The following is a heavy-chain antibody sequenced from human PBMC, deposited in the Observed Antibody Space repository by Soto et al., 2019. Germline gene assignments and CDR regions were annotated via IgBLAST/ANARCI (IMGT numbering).Heavy chain of an antibody. Sequence: EVQLLESGGGLVQPGGSLRLSCAASGFTFSSYAMTWVRQAPGKGLEWVSTIRRSGDRTYYADSVKGRFTISRDNSKSTLYLEMNSLRAEDTAVYSCAKDSDGYIRGFLGDWGQGTLVTVSS. V-gene: IGHV3-23*01. D-gene: IGHD5-12*01. CDR2: IRRSGDRT. J-gene: IGHJ4*02. CDR1: GFTFSSYA. CDR3: AKDSDGYIRGFLGD.